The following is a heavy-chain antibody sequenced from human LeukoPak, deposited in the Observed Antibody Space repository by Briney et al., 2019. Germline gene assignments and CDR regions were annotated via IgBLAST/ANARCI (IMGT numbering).Heavy chain of an antibody. J-gene: IGHJ4*02. CDR1: GGSFTDYY. D-gene: IGHD3-22*01. CDR3: ARGSSSGHYPIDF. CDR2: INHFGRT. V-gene: IGHV4-34*01. Sequence: PSETLSLTCAVSGGSFTDYYWSWVRQPPGMGLEWIGEINHFGRTTYNPSIKSRLAISIDTSRDKVSLRLNSVTAADTAVYYCARGSSSGHYPIDFWGQGTLVTVSS.